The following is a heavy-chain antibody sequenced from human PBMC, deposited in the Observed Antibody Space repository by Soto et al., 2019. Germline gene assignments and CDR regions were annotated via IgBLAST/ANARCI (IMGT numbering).Heavy chain of an antibody. J-gene: IGHJ4*02. CDR3: ARGVTMVRGVIHTPYFDY. V-gene: IGHV4-31*03. Sequence: QVQLQESGPGLVKPSQTLSLTCTVSGGSISSGGYYWSWIRQHPGKGLEWIGYIYYSGSTYYNPSLKSRVTIAVDTSKNQFSLKLSSVTAADTAVYYCARGVTMVRGVIHTPYFDYWGQGTLVTVSS. CDR2: IYYSGST. D-gene: IGHD3-10*01. CDR1: GGSISSGGYY.